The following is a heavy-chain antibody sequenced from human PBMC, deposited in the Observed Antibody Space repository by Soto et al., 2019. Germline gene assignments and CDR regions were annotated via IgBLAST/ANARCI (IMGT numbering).Heavy chain of an antibody. Sequence: ASVKVSCKASGYTFTSFVMHWVRQAPGQRLEWMGWINAGNGNTKYSQNFQGRVTIIRDTSASTAYMELRSLRSDDTAVYYCARDQSYGGAFDYWGQGTLVTVSS. CDR1: GYTFTSFV. D-gene: IGHD2-21*01. V-gene: IGHV1-3*01. CDR2: INAGNGNT. J-gene: IGHJ4*02. CDR3: ARDQSYGGAFDY.